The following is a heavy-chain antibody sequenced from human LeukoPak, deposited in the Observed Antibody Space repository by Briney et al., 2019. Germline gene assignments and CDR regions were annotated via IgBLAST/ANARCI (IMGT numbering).Heavy chain of an antibody. Sequence: QPGGSLRLSCAASGFTLSGDDMSWGRQAPGEGLEWVSAIGRSGGATYYADSVEGRFSISRDNSKNTLYLQMNSLRAEDAAVYYCAKVTWFGESNYWGQGTLVTVSS. CDR3: AKVTWFGESNY. V-gene: IGHV3-23*01. D-gene: IGHD3-10*01. CDR2: IGRSGGAT. J-gene: IGHJ4*02. CDR1: GFTLSGDD.